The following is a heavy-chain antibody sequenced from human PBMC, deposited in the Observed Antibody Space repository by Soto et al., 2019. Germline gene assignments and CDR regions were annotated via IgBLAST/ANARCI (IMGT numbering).Heavy chain of an antibody. J-gene: IGHJ3*02. CDR2: IYYSGST. D-gene: IGHD3-10*01. CDR3: ARRYGVAFDI. V-gene: IGHV4-59*08. CDR1: GGSIRSYY. Sequence: PSETLSLTCTVSGGSIRSYYWSWIRQPPGKGLEWIGYIYYSGSTNYNPSLKSRVTISVDTSKNQFSLKLSSVTAADTAVYYCARRYGVAFDIWGQGTMVTVS.